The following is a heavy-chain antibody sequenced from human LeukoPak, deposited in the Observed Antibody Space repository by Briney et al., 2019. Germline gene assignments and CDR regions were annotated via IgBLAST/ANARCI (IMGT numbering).Heavy chain of an antibody. D-gene: IGHD2-2*02. CDR2: MNPNSGNT. CDR1: GYTFTSYD. Sequence: ASVKVSCKASGYTFTSYDINWVRQATGQGLEWMGWMNPNSGNTGYAQKFQGRVTMTRNTSISTAYMELSSLRSEDTAVCYCARQVVPAAIENDYWGQGTLVTVSS. CDR3: ARQVVPAAIENDY. V-gene: IGHV1-8*01. J-gene: IGHJ4*02.